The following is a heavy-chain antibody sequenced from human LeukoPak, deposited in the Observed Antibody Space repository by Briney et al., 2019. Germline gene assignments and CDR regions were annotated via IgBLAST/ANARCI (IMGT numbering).Heavy chain of an antibody. J-gene: IGHJ5*02. CDR1: GGSISSYY. Sequence: SSETLSLTCTVSGGSISSYYWSWIRQPAGKGLEWIGRIYTSGSTNYNPSLKSRVTMSVDTSKNQFSLKLSSVTAADTAVYYCAREVCGGSCYWALHNWFDPWGQGTLVTVSS. CDR3: AREVCGGSCYWALHNWFDP. CDR2: IYTSGST. V-gene: IGHV4-4*07. D-gene: IGHD2-15*01.